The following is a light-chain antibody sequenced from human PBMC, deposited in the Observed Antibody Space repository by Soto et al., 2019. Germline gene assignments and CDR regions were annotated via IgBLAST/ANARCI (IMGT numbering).Light chain of an antibody. CDR2: SNH. J-gene: IGLJ1*01. Sequence: QSVLTQPPSASGTPGQRVTISCSGSSSNIGSNYVYWNQQLPGTAPKLLIYSNHQRPSGVPDRFSGSKSGTSASLAISGLRSEAEADYYCAAWDDSLSGLYVFGTGTKVTVL. V-gene: IGLV1-47*02. CDR3: AAWDDSLSGLYV. CDR1: SSNIGSNY.